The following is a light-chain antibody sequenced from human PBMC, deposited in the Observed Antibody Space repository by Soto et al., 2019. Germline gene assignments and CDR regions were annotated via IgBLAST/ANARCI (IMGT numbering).Light chain of an antibody. CDR1: QSISSY. Sequence: DIQMTQSPSSLSASVGDRVTITCRASQSISSYLNWYQQKPGKAPKLLIYAASSLQSGFPSRFSGSGSGTDFTLTISSPHPEDFATYYCQQSYSTLWTFGQGTKVDIK. CDR2: AAS. J-gene: IGKJ1*01. CDR3: QQSYSTLWT. V-gene: IGKV1-39*01.